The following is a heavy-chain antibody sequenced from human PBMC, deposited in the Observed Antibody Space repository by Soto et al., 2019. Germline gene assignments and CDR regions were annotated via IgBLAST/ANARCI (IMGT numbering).Heavy chain of an antibody. V-gene: IGHV1-18*01. D-gene: IGHD6-19*01. CDR3: ARCDSSGWPDAFDI. J-gene: IGHJ3*02. CDR2: ISAYNGNT. CDR1: GYTFTSYG. Sequence: SVKVSCKASGYTFTSYGIGWVRQAPGQGLEWMGWISAYNGNTNYAQKLQGRVTMTTDTSTSTAYMELRSLRSDDTAVYYCARCDSSGWPDAFDIWGQGTMVTVSS.